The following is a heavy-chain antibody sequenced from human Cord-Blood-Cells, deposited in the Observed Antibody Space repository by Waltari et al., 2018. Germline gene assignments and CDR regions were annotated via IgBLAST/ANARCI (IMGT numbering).Heavy chain of an antibody. V-gene: IGHV3-7*01. CDR1: GFTFSSYW. CDR3: AIEPRDDYIWGSSNLLYYFDY. J-gene: IGHJ4*02. CDR2: IKQDGSEK. D-gene: IGHD3-16*01. Sequence: EVQLVESGGGLVQPGGSLRLSCAASGFTFSSYWMSWVRQAPGKGLEWVANIKQDGSEKYYVXXVXXXXXXXXXXXXXXXXXXXXXXRSEDTAVYYCAIEPRDDYIWGSSNLLYYFDYWGQGTLVTVSS.